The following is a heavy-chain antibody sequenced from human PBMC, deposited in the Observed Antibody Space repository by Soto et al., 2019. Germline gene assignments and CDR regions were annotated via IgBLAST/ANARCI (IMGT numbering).Heavy chain of an antibody. V-gene: IGHV3-33*01. J-gene: IGHJ5*02. Sequence: QVQLVESGGGVVQPGRSLRLSCAASGFTFSSYGMHWVRQAPGKGLEWVAVIWYDGSNKYYADSVKGRFTISRDNSKNPLYRQMNSLRAEDTAVYYCARGSSGYDHGQKNWFDPWGQGTLVTVSS. CDR3: ARGSSGYDHGQKNWFDP. CDR1: GFTFSSYG. D-gene: IGHD5-12*01. CDR2: IWYDGSNK.